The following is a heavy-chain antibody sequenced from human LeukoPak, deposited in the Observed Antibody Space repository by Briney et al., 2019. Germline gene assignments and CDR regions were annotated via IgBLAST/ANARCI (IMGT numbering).Heavy chain of an antibody. CDR1: GSSFTSYW. Sequence: GASLQISCQGSGSSFTSYWIGWVRQLPGKGLEWMGIIYPGDYDTRYSPSFQGQVTISADKSISTAYLQWSSLKASDTAMYYCARQDGYNSWFDPWGQGTLVTVSS. CDR2: IYPGDYDT. D-gene: IGHD5-24*01. J-gene: IGHJ5*02. CDR3: ARQDGYNSWFDP. V-gene: IGHV5-51*01.